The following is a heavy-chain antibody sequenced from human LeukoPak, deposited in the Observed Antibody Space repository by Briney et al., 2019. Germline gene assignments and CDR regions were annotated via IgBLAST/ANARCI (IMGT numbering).Heavy chain of an antibody. Sequence: PSETLSLTCTVSGGSISSGGYYWSWIRQHPGKGLEWIGYIYYSGSTYYNPSLKSRVTISVDTSKNQFSLKLSSVTAADTAVYYCARSNAAWSHYYYYYYMDVWGTGTTVNVSS. D-gene: IGHD2-15*01. V-gene: IGHV4-31*03. CDR1: GGSISSGGYY. CDR3: ARSNAAWSHYYYYYYMDV. J-gene: IGHJ6*03. CDR2: IYYSGST.